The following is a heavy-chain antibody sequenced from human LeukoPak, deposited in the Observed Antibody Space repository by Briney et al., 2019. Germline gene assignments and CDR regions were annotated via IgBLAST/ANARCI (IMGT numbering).Heavy chain of an antibody. CDR3: ARHPAPYCGGDCYSTFWFDP. D-gene: IGHD2-21*02. CDR1: GGSISSYY. CDR2: IYYSGST. Sequence: SETLSLTCTVSGGSISSYYWSWIRQPPGKGLGWIGYIYYSGSTNYNPSLKSRVTISVDTSKNQFSLKLSSVTAADTAVYYCARHPAPYCGGDCYSTFWFDPWGQGTLVTVSS. J-gene: IGHJ5*02. V-gene: IGHV4-59*08.